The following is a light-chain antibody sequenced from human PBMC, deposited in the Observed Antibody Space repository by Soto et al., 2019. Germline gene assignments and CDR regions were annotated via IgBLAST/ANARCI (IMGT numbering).Light chain of an antibody. CDR1: QSISTW. CDR2: KAS. CDR3: QQYNTYQLT. J-gene: IGKJ4*01. Sequence: DIQMTQSPSTLSASVGDRVTITCRASQSISTWLAWYQQKPGKAPNLLIYKASNLEGGVPSRFSGSGSGTEFNITISSLQPDDFATYYCQQYNTYQLTFGGGTTVEIK. V-gene: IGKV1-5*03.